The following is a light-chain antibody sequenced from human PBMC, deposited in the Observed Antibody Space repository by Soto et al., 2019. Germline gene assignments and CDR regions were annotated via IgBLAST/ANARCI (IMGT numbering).Light chain of an antibody. CDR3: QQYNNWPRT. CDR1: QSVSSN. V-gene: IGKV3D-15*01. Sequence: IVMTQSPATLSVSPGERATLSCRASQSVSSNLAWYQQKPGQAPRLLIYGASTRATGLPDRSSGSGSGTDFTLTISRLEPEDFAVYYCQQYNNWPRTFGQGTKVDIK. CDR2: GAS. J-gene: IGKJ1*01.